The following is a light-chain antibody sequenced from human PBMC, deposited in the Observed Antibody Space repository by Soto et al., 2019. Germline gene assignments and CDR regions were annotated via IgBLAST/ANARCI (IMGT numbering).Light chain of an antibody. V-gene: IGLV2-8*01. CDR1: SSDIGTYDS. CDR3: SSYAGRDVYV. J-gene: IGLJ1*01. CDR2: EVV. Sequence: LTQPPSASGSPGQSVTISCTGASSDIGTYDSVSWYQQQAGKAPKLIIYEVVKRPSGVPDRFSGSKSGNMASLTVSGLQAEDEADYYCSSYAGRDVYVFGTGTKVTVL.